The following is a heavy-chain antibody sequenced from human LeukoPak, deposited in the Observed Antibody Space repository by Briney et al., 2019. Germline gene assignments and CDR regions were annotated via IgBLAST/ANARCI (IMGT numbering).Heavy chain of an antibody. CDR1: GYTFTSYG. D-gene: IGHD6-13*01. Sequence: ASVKVSCKASGYTFTSYGISWVRQAPGQGLEWMRWISAYNGNTNYAQKLQGRVTMTTDTSTSTAYMELRSLRSDDTAVYYCATTYSSSWYGYFDYWGQGTLVTVSS. CDR2: ISAYNGNT. V-gene: IGHV1-18*01. CDR3: ATTYSSSWYGYFDY. J-gene: IGHJ4*02.